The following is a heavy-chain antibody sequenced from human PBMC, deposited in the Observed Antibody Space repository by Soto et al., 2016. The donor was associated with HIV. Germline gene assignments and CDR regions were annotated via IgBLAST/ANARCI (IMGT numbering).Heavy chain of an antibody. V-gene: IGHV1-2*02. CDR2: INSNRGDT. Sequence: QVQLVQSGTEVKKPGASVKVSCKTSKYTFTGYYIHWVRQAPGQGLEWIGWINSNRGDTNYAQKFQGRVTMTRDTSIDTAYMELNSLRSDDTAVYYCARDVAYAYGDLCDDYFDYWATGTLITVSS. D-gene: IGHD4-17*01. CDR3: ARDVAYAYGDLCDDYFDY. J-gene: IGHJ4*02. CDR1: KYTFTGYY.